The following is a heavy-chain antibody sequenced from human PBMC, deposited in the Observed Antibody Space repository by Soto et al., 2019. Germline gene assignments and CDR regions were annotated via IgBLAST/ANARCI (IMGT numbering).Heavy chain of an antibody. CDR2: IYNDGTT. CDR1: GLPVAGSY. CDR3: VRPLPSGQTHARDV. D-gene: IGHD3-10*01. V-gene: IGHV3-53*01. J-gene: IGHJ6*02. Sequence: PGGSLRLSCVASGLPVAGSYMAWVRQAPGKGLEWASVIYNDGTTYYSQSVEGRFTISRDTSKNTLYLQMDRLRDDDTAVYYCVRPLPSGQTHARDVWGQGTTVTVSS.